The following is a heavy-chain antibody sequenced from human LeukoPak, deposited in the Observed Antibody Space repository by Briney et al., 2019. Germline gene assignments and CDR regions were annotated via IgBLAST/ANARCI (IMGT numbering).Heavy chain of an antibody. D-gene: IGHD6-6*01. CDR1: GGTFSSYA. CDR3: GRVSIAARDYYYMDV. V-gene: IGHV1-69*05. Sequence: ASVKVSCKASGGTFSSYAISWVRQAPGQGLEWMGGIIPIFGTANYAQKFQGRVTITTDESTSTAYMELSSLRSEDTAVYYCGRVSIAARDYYYMDVWGKGTTVTVSS. CDR2: IIPIFGTA. J-gene: IGHJ6*03.